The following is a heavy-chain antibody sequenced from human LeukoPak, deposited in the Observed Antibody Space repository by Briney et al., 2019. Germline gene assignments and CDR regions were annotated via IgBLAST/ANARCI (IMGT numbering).Heavy chain of an antibody. J-gene: IGHJ4*02. CDR1: GGTFSSYA. CDR3: ARGGTTGTTADY. Sequence: ASVKVSCKASGGTFSSYAISWVRQAPGQGFEWMGGIIPIFGTANYAQKFQGRVTITTDESTSTAYMELSSLRSEDTAVYYCARGGTTGTTADYWGQGTLVTVSS. CDR2: IIPIFGTA. V-gene: IGHV1-69*05. D-gene: IGHD1-1*01.